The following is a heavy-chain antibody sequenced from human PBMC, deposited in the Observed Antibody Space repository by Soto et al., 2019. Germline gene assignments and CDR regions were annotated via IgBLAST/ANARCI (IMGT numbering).Heavy chain of an antibody. Sequence: ASVKVSCKASGYTFTGYAMHWVRQATGQRLEWMGWMNANNGNTSYAQKFQGRVTMTRNTSISTAYMELSSLRSEDTAVYYCARAHYYDSSGYYPNFDYWGQGTLVTVSS. CDR3: ARAHYYDSSGYYPNFDY. CDR1: GYTFTGYA. CDR2: MNANNGNT. V-gene: IGHV1-8*02. J-gene: IGHJ4*02. D-gene: IGHD3-22*01.